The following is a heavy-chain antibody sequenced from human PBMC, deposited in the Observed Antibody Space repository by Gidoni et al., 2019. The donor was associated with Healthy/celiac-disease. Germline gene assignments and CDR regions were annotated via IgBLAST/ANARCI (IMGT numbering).Heavy chain of an antibody. CDR1: GFTFSRYR. J-gene: IGHJ3*02. V-gene: IGHV3-21*01. CDR2: ISSSSSYI. D-gene: IGHD5-18*01. CDR3: ARWGQSYGYFVAFDI. Sequence: EVQLVESGGGLVKPGGSLRLSCAASGFTFSRYRLNWVRQDPGKGLEWVASISSSSSYIYYADSVKGRFTISRDNAKNSLYLQMSSLRAEDTAVYYCARWGQSYGYFVAFDIWGQGTMVTVSS.